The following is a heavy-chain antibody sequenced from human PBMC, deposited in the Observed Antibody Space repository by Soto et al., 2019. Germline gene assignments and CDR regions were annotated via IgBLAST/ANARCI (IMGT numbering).Heavy chain of an antibody. CDR3: ERPTDYVDCLDS. Sequence: QVQLVQSGAEVKKPGASVKVSCKASGYTFTRFNMHWVRQAPGQRLKWMGWINAGNGNTRYSQKFQGRVTLTRDTSANKAEMEASCVISQDTAVYYCERPTDYVDCLDSWGQGTLVTVSS. CDR2: INAGNGNT. D-gene: IGHD3-9*01. CDR1: GYTFTRFN. V-gene: IGHV1-3*01. J-gene: IGHJ4*02.